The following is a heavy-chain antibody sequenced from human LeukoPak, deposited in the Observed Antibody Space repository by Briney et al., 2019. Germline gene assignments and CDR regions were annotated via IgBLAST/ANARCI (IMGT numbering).Heavy chain of an antibody. CDR1: GFTFDDYA. D-gene: IGHD3-10*01. J-gene: IGHJ4*02. Sequence: GGSLRLSCAVSGFTFDDYAMHWVRPAPGKGLEWVSLISWDGGSTYYADSVKGRFTISRDNSKNSLYLQMNSLRAEDTALYYCAKDMAAYYYASGNIDYWGQGTLVTVSS. CDR3: AKDMAAYYYASGNIDY. V-gene: IGHV3-43D*03. CDR2: ISWDGGST.